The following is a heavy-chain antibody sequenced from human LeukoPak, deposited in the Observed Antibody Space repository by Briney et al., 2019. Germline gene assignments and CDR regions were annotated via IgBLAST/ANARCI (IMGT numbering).Heavy chain of an antibody. D-gene: IGHD5-12*01. V-gene: IGHV3-30*18. Sequence: GGSLRLSCAASGFAFSSYGMHWVRQAPGKGLEWVAVISYDGSNKYYADSVKGRLTISRDNSKNTLYLQMNSLRAEDTAVYYCAKDGGYSGYDDHDAFDIWGQGTMVTVSS. J-gene: IGHJ3*02. CDR3: AKDGGYSGYDDHDAFDI. CDR2: ISYDGSNK. CDR1: GFAFSSYG.